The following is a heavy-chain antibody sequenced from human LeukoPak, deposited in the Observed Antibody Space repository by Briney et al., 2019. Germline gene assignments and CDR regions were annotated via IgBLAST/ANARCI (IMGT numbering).Heavy chain of an antibody. V-gene: IGHV3-33*06. D-gene: IGHD2-15*01. J-gene: IGHJ6*03. Sequence: PGGSLRLSCAASGFTFSAYDMHWVRQAPGKGLERVAVLWDDGSRKYSADSVRGRFTFSRDNSKNTLYLQMNSLRAEDTAVYYCAKGLKYCSGGSCSLYMDVWGKGTTVTVSS. CDR3: AKGLKYCSGGSCSLYMDV. CDR2: LWDDGSRK. CDR1: GFTFSAYD.